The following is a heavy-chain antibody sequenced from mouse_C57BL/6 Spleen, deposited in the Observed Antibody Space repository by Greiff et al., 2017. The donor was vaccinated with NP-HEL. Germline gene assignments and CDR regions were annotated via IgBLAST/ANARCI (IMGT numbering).Heavy chain of an antibody. J-gene: IGHJ3*01. V-gene: IGHV1-69*01. Sequence: QVHVKQPGAELVMPGASVKLSCKASGYTFTSYWMHWVKQRPGQGLEWIGEIDPSDSYTNSNQKFKGKSTLTVDKSSSTAYMQLSSLTSEDSAVYYCAGGYGSSPWFAYWGQGTLVTVSA. CDR1: GYTFTSYW. CDR2: IDPSDSYT. D-gene: IGHD1-1*01. CDR3: AGGYGSSPWFAY.